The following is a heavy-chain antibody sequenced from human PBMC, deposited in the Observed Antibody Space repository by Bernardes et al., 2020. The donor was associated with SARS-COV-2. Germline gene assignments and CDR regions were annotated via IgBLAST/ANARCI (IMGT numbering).Heavy chain of an antibody. CDR2: ISGSGGST. D-gene: IGHD3-10*01. CDR1: GFTFSMSG. V-gene: IGHV3-23*01. Sequence: SLRLSFTASGFTFSMSGMHWVRQAPGKGLEWVSAISGSGGSTYYADSVKGRFTISRDNSKNTLYLQMNSLRAEDTAVYYCAKTNLHGSGRHFDYWGQGNLVTVSS. J-gene: IGHJ4*02. CDR3: AKTNLHGSGRHFDY.